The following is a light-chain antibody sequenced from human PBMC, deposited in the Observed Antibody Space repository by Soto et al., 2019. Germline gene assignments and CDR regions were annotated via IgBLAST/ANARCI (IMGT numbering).Light chain of an antibody. CDR3: QQGGNWPLT. J-gene: IGKJ5*01. CDR2: DAS. Sequence: EIVMTQSPATLSVSPGEGATLSCRASQSVSSYLAWYQQKPGQAPRLLIYDASNRATGIPARFSGSGSGTDFTLTISSLEPEDFAVYYCQQGGNWPLTFGQGTRLEI. CDR1: QSVSSY. V-gene: IGKV3-11*01.